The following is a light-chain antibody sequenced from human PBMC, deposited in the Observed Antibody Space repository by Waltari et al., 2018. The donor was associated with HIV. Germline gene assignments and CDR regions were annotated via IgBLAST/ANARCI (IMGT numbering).Light chain of an antibody. CDR2: WAS. V-gene: IGKV4-1*01. CDR3: QQDYSNGRT. Sequence: EIVMPQSPASLAASLGDRAIINIYSSQSRLNRSNNTNYVAWYQQQSGQPPKLTMYWASTRESGVSGRRAGGGARTRFTLTINRLHASDVAVYFCQQDYSNGRTFGRGTKVEVK. J-gene: IGKJ1*01. CDR1: QSRLNRSNNTNY.